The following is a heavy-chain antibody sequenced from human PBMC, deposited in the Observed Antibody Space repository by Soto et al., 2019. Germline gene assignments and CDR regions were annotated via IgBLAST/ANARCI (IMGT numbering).Heavy chain of an antibody. D-gene: IGHD3-22*01. V-gene: IGHV1-69*02. Sequence: QVQLVQSGAEVKKPGSSVKVSCKASGGTFSSYTIRWVRQAPGQGLEWMGRIIPILGIANYAQKFQGRVTITADKSTSTAYMELSSLRSEDTAVYYCATWGSSGYLNYYGMDVWGQGTTVTVSS. CDR1: GGTFSSYT. J-gene: IGHJ6*02. CDR3: ATWGSSGYLNYYGMDV. CDR2: IIPILGIA.